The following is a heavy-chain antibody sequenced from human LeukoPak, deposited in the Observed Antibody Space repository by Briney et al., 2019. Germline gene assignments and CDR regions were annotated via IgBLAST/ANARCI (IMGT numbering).Heavy chain of an antibody. J-gene: IGHJ4*02. CDR3: ARGNHYDSSGFGFDY. D-gene: IGHD3-22*01. V-gene: IGHV4-59*08. CDR1: GGSISSYY. Sequence: SETLSLTCIVSGGSISSYYWSWIRQPPGKGLEWIGYIYYSGSTNYNPSLKSRVTISVDTSKNQFSLKLSSVTAADTAVYYCARGNHYDSSGFGFDYWGQGTLVTVSS. CDR2: IYYSGST.